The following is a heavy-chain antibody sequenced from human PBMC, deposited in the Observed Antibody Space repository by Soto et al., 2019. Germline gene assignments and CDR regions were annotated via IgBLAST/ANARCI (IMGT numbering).Heavy chain of an antibody. CDR3: ARTSGLLDAFDI. CDR2: IIPIFGTA. Sequence: QVQLVQSGAEVKKPGSSVKVSCKASGGTFSSYAISWVRQAPGQGLEWMGGIIPIFGTANYAQKFQGRVXIXAXXSTSSAYMELSSLRSEDTAVYYCARTSGLLDAFDIWGQGTMVTVSS. J-gene: IGHJ3*02. D-gene: IGHD5-18*01. V-gene: IGHV1-69*12. CDR1: GGTFSSYA.